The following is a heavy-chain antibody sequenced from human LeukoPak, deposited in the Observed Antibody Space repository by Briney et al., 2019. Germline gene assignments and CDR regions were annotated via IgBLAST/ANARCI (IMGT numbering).Heavy chain of an antibody. CDR1: AFTFSNYG. Sequence: GGSLRLSCAASAFTFSNYGMHWVRQAPGKGLEWVAFIRFDGRNKYYADSVKGRFTISRDNSKNTLYLQVNSLRAEDTAVYYCARDRVDYYGSGSYYIDYWGQGTLVTVSS. D-gene: IGHD3-10*01. CDR3: ARDRVDYYGSGSYYIDY. V-gene: IGHV3-30*02. CDR2: IRFDGRNK. J-gene: IGHJ4*02.